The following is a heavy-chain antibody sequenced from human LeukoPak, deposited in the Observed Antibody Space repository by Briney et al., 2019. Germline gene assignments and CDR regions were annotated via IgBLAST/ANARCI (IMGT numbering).Heavy chain of an antibody. CDR3: ASSRGVVTAYDI. J-gene: IGHJ3*02. V-gene: IGHV4-61*01. D-gene: IGHD2-21*02. CDR1: GGSISSGTYC. Sequence: ASATLSLTCTVSGGSISSGTYCLNWIRQAPGKGMEWIGYIDYNGRTNYNPSLKSRVTMSVDTSKNLFCLKLTSVTAADTAVYYCASSRGVVTAYDIWGQGTMVTVSS. CDR2: IDYNGRT.